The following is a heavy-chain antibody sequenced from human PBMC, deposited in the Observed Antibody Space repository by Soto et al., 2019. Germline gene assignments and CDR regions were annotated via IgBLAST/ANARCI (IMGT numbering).Heavy chain of an antibody. CDR1: GFTFSDYW. J-gene: IGHJ3*01. D-gene: IGHD6-19*01. CDR2: INQGGSDI. V-gene: IGHV3-7*01. CDR3: VTERRNSGWFH. Sequence: EVQLVESGGGLVQPGGFLRLSCAASGFTFSDYWMSWVRQTPGKWLEWVAKINQGGSDIYYVDSVRGRFTISRDNAKSSRYLKIDSLGVEDTAVYYCVTERRNSGWFHWGQGTMVTVSS.